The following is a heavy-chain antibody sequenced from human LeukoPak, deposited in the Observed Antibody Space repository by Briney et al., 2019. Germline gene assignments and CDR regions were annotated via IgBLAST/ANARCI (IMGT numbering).Heavy chain of an antibody. CDR2: IWYDGSNK. V-gene: IGHV3-33*01. CDR3: ARDGVLRVLPEYYCET. Sequence: PGRCLRLSCAASGFTFSSYGMHWVRQAPGKGLEWVAFIWYDGSNKYYADSVKGRFTISRDNSRNTLYLQMSSLTGEDTAVNYCARDGVLRVLPEYYCETWGERTLVTVSS. J-gene: IGHJ4*02. CDR1: GFTFSSYG. D-gene: IGHD2/OR15-2a*01.